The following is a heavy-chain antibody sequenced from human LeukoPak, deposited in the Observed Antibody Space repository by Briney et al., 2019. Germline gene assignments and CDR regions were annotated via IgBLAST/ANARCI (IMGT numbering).Heavy chain of an antibody. V-gene: IGHV1-69*13. CDR3: ASVGGSGYYPFDY. J-gene: IGHJ4*02. D-gene: IGHD3-3*01. Sequence: SVKVSCKASGGTFSSYAISWVRQAPGQGLEWMGGIIPIFGTANYAQKFQGRVTITADESTSTAYMELSSLRSEDTAVYYCASVGGSGYYPFDYWGQGTLVTVSS. CDR2: IIPIFGTA. CDR1: GGTFSSYA.